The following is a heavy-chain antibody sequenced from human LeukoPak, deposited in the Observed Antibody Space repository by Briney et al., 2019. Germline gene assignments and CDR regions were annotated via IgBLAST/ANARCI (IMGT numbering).Heavy chain of an antibody. CDR1: GFPLSDYY. D-gene: IGHD4-23*01. Sequence: PGGSLRLSCAASGFPLSDYYMEWVRQAPGKGLEWVGRSRDKANRYTTEYAASVKGRFTISRDESNNSLYLQMNNLKTEDAAVYYCGRTPVGPPRWDALDIWGQGTMVTVSS. J-gene: IGHJ3*02. V-gene: IGHV3-72*01. CDR2: SRDKANRYTT. CDR3: GRTPVGPPRWDALDI.